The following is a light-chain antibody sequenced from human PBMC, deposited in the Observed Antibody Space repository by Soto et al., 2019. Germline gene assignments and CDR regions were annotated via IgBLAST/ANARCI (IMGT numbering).Light chain of an antibody. V-gene: IGKV1-5*03. CDR2: KAS. Sequence: DLQMTQSPSTLSASVGDRVTITCRASQSISSWLAWYQQKPGKAPKLLIYKASSLESGVPSRFSGSGSGTEFTLTISSLQPDDFATYYCQHLATFGQGTKVEIK. J-gene: IGKJ1*01. CDR3: QHLAT. CDR1: QSISSW.